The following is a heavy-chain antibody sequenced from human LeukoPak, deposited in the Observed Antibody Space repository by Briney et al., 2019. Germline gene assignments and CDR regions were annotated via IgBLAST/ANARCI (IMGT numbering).Heavy chain of an antibody. D-gene: IGHD3-10*01. CDR2: LWPDGFTT. Sequence: PGGSLRLSCAASGFSVSNNGIHWVRQAPGKGLEWVAVLWPDGFTTRYADSVEGRFTMSRDNSKNTVYVQMNSLRAEDTAVYFCARRGGSGTFPHYFDAWGQGILVTVSS. J-gene: IGHJ5*02. V-gene: IGHV3-33*01. CDR1: GFSVSNNG. CDR3: ARRGGSGTFPHYFDA.